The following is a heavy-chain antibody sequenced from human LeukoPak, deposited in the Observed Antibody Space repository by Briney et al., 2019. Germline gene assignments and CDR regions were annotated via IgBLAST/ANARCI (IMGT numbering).Heavy chain of an antibody. V-gene: IGHV3-15*01. D-gene: IGHD4-17*01. CDR2: IKTKTEGGTT. Sequence: TGGSLRLSCAASGFTFSIAWMRWVRQAPGKGLEWVGHIKTKTEGGTTDYAAPVKGRFTISRDDSKNTLYLQMNSLKTEDTAVYYCATGDYEGYWGQGTLVTVSS. CDR1: GFTFSIAW. CDR3: ATGDYEGY. J-gene: IGHJ4*02.